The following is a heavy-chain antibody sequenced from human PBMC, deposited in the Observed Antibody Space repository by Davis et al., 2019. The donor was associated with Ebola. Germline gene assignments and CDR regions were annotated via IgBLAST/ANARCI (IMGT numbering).Heavy chain of an antibody. V-gene: IGHV4-59*08. D-gene: IGHD1-26*01. CDR3: ARLGSGSFRD. CDR1: GGSISNYY. Sequence: MPSETLSLTCTVSGGSISNYYWSWIRQPPGKGLEWIGYIYYSGSTTYNPSLKSRVTISVDTSQNQFSLKLTSVTAADTAVYYCARLGSGSFRDWGQGTLVTVSS. J-gene: IGHJ4*02. CDR2: IYYSGST.